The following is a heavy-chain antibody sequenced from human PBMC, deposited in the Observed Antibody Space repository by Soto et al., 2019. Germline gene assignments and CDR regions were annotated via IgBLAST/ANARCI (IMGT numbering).Heavy chain of an antibody. Sequence: LSLTCAVSGGSISSGGYSWSWIRQPPGKGLEWIGYIYHSGSTYYNPSLKSRVTISVDTSKNQFSLKLSSVTAADTAVYYCARLVYSGSYFLFFDYWGQGTLVTVSS. CDR2: IYHSGST. CDR1: GGSISSGGYS. D-gene: IGHD1-26*01. V-gene: IGHV4-30-2*01. J-gene: IGHJ4*02. CDR3: ARLVYSGSYFLFFDY.